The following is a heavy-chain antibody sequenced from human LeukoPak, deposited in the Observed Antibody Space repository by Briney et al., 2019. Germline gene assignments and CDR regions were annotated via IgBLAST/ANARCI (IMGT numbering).Heavy chain of an antibody. CDR2: ISSSSSYI. D-gene: IGHD4-17*01. CDR3: ARDYGDYVLCDY. CDR1: GFTFSSYS. Sequence: KPGGCLRLSCAASGFTFSSYSMNWVRQAPGKGLEWVSSISSSSSYIYYADSVKGRFTISRDNAKNSLYLQMNSLRAEDTAVYYCARDYGDYVLCDYWGQGTLVTVSS. V-gene: IGHV3-21*01. J-gene: IGHJ4*02.